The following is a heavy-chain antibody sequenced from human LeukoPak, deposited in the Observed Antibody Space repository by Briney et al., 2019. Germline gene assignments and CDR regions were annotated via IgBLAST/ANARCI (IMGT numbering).Heavy chain of an antibody. CDR1: GFTFTTYA. CDR3: VKAGFSSTWYNAFDI. Sequence: GGSLRLSCSASGFTFTTYAMHWVRQAPGKGLEYISAISANGGSTYHADSVKGRLTISRDNSKNTLYFQMSSLRPEDTAVYFCVKAGFSSTWYNAFDIWGQGTMVTVSS. J-gene: IGHJ3*02. D-gene: IGHD6-13*01. V-gene: IGHV3-64D*06. CDR2: ISANGGST.